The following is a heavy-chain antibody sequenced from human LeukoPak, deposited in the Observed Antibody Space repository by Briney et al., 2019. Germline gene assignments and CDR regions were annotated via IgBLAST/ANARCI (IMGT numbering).Heavy chain of an antibody. D-gene: IGHD5-18*01. Sequence: PGGSRRLSCAGSAFSFDSERMKGVAEAPGKGLEWVSSISSSSSYIYYADSVKGRFTISRDNAKNSLYLQMNSLRAEDTAVYYCARGIQLWFWDYWGQGTLVTVPS. J-gene: IGHJ4*02. CDR1: AFSFDSER. CDR3: ARGIQLWFWDY. CDR2: ISSSSSYI. V-gene: IGHV3-21*01.